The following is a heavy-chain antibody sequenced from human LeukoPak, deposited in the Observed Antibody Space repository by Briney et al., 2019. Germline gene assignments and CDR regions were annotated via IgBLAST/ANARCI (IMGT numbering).Heavy chain of an antibody. V-gene: IGHV4-38-2*02. Sequence: SETLSLTCTASGYSISSGYYWGWIRQPPGKRLEWVGSIYSSGNTYYNPTLKSRVTISVDTSKNQFSLNLTSVTAADAAVYYCARDLGYSGFDWAPWGQGTLVTVSS. CDR1: GYSISSGYY. D-gene: IGHD5-12*01. CDR3: ARDLGYSGFDWAP. J-gene: IGHJ5*02. CDR2: IYSSGNT.